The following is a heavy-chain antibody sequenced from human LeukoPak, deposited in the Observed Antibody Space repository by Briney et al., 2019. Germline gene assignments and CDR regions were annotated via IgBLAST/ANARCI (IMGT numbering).Heavy chain of an antibody. Sequence: SETLSLTCAVYGGSCDDHYCSWVRQPPGKGLEWIGEIHPHGIFYYNSSLVSRVTISIDTSKTQFSLRLTSVTAADTAFYYCARGRDRSKAGDHWGQGSLVTVSS. J-gene: IGHJ4*02. D-gene: IGHD5-24*01. CDR2: IHPHGIF. CDR1: GGSCDDHY. V-gene: IGHV4-34*01. CDR3: ARGRDRSKAGDH.